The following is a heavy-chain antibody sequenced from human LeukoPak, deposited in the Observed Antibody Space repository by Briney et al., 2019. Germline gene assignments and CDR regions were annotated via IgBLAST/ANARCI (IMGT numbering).Heavy chain of an antibody. CDR2: IHYSGTT. CDR3: VEGGQWLAFDY. D-gene: IGHD6-19*01. V-gene: IGHV4-59*03. Sequence: PETLSLTRTLSGGSINGYYWSWIRQPPGKGLEWIGYIHYSGTTEYNPSLKSRVTISIDTSKKQFSLKLTSVTAADTAVYYCVEGGQWLAFDYWGQGTLVTVSS. CDR1: GGSINGYY. J-gene: IGHJ4*02.